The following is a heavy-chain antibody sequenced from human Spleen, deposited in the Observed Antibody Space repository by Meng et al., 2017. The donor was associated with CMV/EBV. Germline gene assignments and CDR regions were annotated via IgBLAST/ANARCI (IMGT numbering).Heavy chain of an antibody. CDR3: AKDQVGGGYNILYYFDY. D-gene: IGHD5-24*01. J-gene: IGHJ4*02. V-gene: IGHV3-23*01. Sequence: FTFSHYGMTWVRQAPGKGLEWVSTISASGDMTYYADSVKGRFTISRDNSKNTLYLQMNSLKAEDTALYYCAKDQVGGGYNILYYFDYWGQGSLVTVSS. CDR1: FTFSHYG. CDR2: ISASGDMT.